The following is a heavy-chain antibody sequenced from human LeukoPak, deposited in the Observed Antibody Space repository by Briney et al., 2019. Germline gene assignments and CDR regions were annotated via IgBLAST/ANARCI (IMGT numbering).Heavy chain of an antibody. J-gene: IGHJ4*02. V-gene: IGHV5-51*01. D-gene: IGHD2-21*02. CDR1: GYGFPDYW. CDR2: INPADSEA. Sequence: GESLKISCRGSGYGFPDYWIGWVRQMPGKGPEWMGTINPADSEAKYNPSFQGRVTISADKSIYTAYLQWSSLKASDTAMYYCARHGYCGGDCFYGEFDYWGQGVLVTVSS. CDR3: ARHGYCGGDCFYGEFDY.